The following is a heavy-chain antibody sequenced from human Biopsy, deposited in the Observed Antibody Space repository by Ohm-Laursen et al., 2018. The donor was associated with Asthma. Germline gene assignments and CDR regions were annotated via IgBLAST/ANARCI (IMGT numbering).Heavy chain of an antibody. J-gene: IGHJ6*02. Sequence: AASVKVSCKASAYTITSNAMHWVRQAPGQRLEWMGWINPNSGGTNYAQKFQGWVTMTRDTSISTAYMELSRLRSDDTAVYYCARDAAAAGESYYYYYGMDVWGQGTTVTVSS. D-gene: IGHD6-13*01. CDR1: AYTITSNA. CDR3: ARDAAAAGESYYYYYGMDV. CDR2: INPNSGGT. V-gene: IGHV1-2*04.